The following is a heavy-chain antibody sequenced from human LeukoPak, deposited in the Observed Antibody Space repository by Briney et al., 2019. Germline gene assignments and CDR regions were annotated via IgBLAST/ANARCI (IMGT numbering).Heavy chain of an antibody. Sequence: GGSLRLSCAASGFTFSSYAMSWVRQTPGKGLEWVSSISSSSDYIYYTESVKGRFTISRDNAKSSLYLQMDSLRAEDTAVYYCARDDKPGALWFGEHNFDYWGQGTLVTVSS. J-gene: IGHJ4*02. D-gene: IGHD3-10*01. CDR2: ISSSSDYI. CDR3: ARDDKPGALWFGEHNFDY. CDR1: GFTFSSYA. V-gene: IGHV3-21*01.